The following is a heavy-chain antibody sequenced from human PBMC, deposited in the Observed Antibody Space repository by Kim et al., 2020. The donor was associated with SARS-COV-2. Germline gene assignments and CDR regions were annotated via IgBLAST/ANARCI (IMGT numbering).Heavy chain of an antibody. Sequence: SETLSLTCSVSGGSISSYYWSWVRQPPGKGLEWIGYVFYSGSTNYNPSLKSRVTISLDRSKNQFSLKLSSVTAADTAVYFCASYDYDAYGEWYYFDYWGQGALVTVSS. CDR3: ASYDYDAYGEWYYFDY. J-gene: IGHJ4*02. CDR2: VFYSGST. D-gene: IGHD4-17*01. CDR1: GGSISSYY. V-gene: IGHV4-59*01.